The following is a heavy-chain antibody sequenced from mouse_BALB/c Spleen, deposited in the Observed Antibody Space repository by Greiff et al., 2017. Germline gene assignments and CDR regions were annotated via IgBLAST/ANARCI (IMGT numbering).Heavy chain of an antibody. CDR2: ISDGGSYT. J-gene: IGHJ4*01. Sequence: EVMLVESGGGLVKPGGSLKLSCAASGFTFSDYYMYWVRQTPEKRLEWVATISDGGSYTYYPDSVKGRFTISRDNAKNNLYLQMSSLKSEDTAMYYCARPIYYDYAMDYWGQGTSVTVSS. D-gene: IGHD2-4*01. CDR1: GFTFSDYY. V-gene: IGHV5-4*02. CDR3: ARPIYYDYAMDY.